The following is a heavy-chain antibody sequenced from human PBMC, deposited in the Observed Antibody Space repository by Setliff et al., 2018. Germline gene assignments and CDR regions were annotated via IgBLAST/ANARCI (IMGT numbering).Heavy chain of an antibody. CDR1: GVSISANHY. Sequence: SETLSLTCTVSGVSISANHYWGWIRQPPGKGLEWIGSISHGGNTYYNPSLNSRVTISADTSKNQFSVRLNSVTAADTAIYYCARGDSSGNNYPVLDYWGQGTLVTVSS. V-gene: IGHV4-38-2*02. CDR3: ARGDSSGNNYPVLDY. J-gene: IGHJ4*01. CDR2: ISHGGNT. D-gene: IGHD5-18*01.